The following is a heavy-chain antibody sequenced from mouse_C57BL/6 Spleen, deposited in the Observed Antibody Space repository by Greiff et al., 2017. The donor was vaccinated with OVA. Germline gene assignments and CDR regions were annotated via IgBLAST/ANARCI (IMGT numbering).Heavy chain of an antibody. CDR3: ASSYYSNYYYAMDY. Sequence: EVKLVESGPELVKPGASVKISCKASGYSFTGYYMNWVKQSPEKSLEWIGEINPSTGGTTYNQKFKAKATLTVDKSSSTAYMQLKSLTSEDSAVYYCASSYYSNYYYAMDYWGQGTSVTVSS. D-gene: IGHD2-5*01. CDR2: INPSTGGT. CDR1: GYSFTGYY. J-gene: IGHJ4*01. V-gene: IGHV1-42*01.